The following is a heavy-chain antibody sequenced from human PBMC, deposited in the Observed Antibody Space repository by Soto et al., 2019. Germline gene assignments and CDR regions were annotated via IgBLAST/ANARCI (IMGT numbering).Heavy chain of an antibody. D-gene: IGHD3-3*01. CDR2: IYWDDDK. CDR3: AHRVLRTVFGLVTTTAIYFDF. V-gene: IGHV2-5*02. CDR1: GFSLTTSGVG. Sequence: QITLNESGPTQVKPRQTLTLTCTFSGFSLTTSGVGVGWIRQSPGKAPEWLALIYWDDDKRYSPSLKRRLTITKDTPKNQVVLTMADLDPADTATYYCAHRVLRTVFGLVTTTAIYFDFWGQGTPVAVSS. J-gene: IGHJ4*02.